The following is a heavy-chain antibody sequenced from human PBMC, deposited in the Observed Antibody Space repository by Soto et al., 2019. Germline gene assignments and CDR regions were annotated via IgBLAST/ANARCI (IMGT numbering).Heavy chain of an antibody. J-gene: IGHJ4*02. D-gene: IGHD2-15*01. CDR2: VSGGGCST. V-gene: IGHV3-23*01. Sequence: PGGSLRHSGAASGFTLSNYAMHCVRQAPGKGLEWVSVVSGGGCSTYYADSVKGRFTISRDNSKNTLYLQMNSLRADYTAVYYCAKGSSSWVYRGQGTLVTVPS. CDR1: GFTLSNYA. CDR3: AKGSSSWVY.